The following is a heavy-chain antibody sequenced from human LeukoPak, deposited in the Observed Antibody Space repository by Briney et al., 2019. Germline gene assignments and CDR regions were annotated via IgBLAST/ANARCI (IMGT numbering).Heavy chain of an antibody. CDR2: ISSTSSAI. CDR1: GFTFRSHW. J-gene: IGHJ4*02. V-gene: IGHV3-48*04. CDR3: ARAMAIYGDSAY. Sequence: GGSLRLSCAASGFTFRSHWMPWVRQAPGKGLEWLSYISSTSSAIYYADSLKGRFTISRDNAKNSLYLQMNSLRAEDTAVYYCARAMAIYGDSAYWGQGTLVTVSS. D-gene: IGHD4-17*01.